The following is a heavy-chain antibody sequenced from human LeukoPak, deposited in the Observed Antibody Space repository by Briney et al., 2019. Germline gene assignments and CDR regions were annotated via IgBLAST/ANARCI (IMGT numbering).Heavy chain of an antibody. CDR1: GFTFSSYS. J-gene: IGHJ4*02. CDR3: ARDGPEYDSSGYYYLDY. Sequence: PGGSLRLSCAASGFTFSSYSMNWVRQAPGKGLEWASSISSSSSYIYYADSVKGRFTISRDNAKNSLYLQMNSLRAEDTAVYYCARDGPEYDSSGYYYLDYWGQGTLVTVSS. V-gene: IGHV3-21*01. D-gene: IGHD3-22*01. CDR2: ISSSSSYI.